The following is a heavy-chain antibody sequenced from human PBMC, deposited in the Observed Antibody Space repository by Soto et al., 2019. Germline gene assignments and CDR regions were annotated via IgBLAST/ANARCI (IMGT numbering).Heavy chain of an antibody. CDR1: GFTFTSSA. V-gene: IGHV1-58*01. D-gene: IGHD5-12*01. CDR3: AAGVTYDGNFDI. J-gene: IGHJ3*02. Sequence: QMQLVQSGPEVKKPGTSVKVSCKASGFTFTSSALQWVRQARGQRLEWIGWIVVGSGNTNYAQKFQERVSITRDMSTRTAYMELSSLRSEDTAVYYCAAGVTYDGNFDIWGQGTMVTVSS. CDR2: IVVGSGNT.